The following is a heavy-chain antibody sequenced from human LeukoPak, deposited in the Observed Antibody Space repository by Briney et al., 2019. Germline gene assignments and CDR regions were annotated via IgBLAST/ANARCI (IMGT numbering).Heavy chain of an antibody. D-gene: IGHD3-22*01. CDR3: AREGGNHYYHSPNWFDP. CDR2: INPNSGGT. Sequence: GASVKVSCKASGYTFTGYYMHWVRQAPGQGLEWMGWINPNSGGTNYAQKFQGWVTMTRDTSISTAYMELSRLRSDDTAVYYCAREGGNHYYHSPNWFDPWGQGTLVTVSS. CDR1: GYTFTGYY. J-gene: IGHJ5*02. V-gene: IGHV1-2*04.